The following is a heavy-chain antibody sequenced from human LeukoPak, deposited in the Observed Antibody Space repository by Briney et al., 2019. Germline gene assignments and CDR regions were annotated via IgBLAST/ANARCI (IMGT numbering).Heavy chain of an antibody. CDR1: GFTFSSYE. Sequence: PGGSLRLSCAASGFTFSSYEMNWVRQAPGKGLEWVSYISSSGSTIYYADSVKGRFTISRDNAKNSLSLQMNSLKTEDTAVYYCIRHLGGVYWDGTWGQGTLVTVSS. D-gene: IGHD1-1*01. J-gene: IGHJ4*02. V-gene: IGHV3-48*03. CDR3: IRHLGGVYWDGT. CDR2: ISSSGSTI.